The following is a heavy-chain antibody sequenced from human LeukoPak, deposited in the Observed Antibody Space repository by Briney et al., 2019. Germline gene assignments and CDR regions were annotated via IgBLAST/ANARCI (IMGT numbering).Heavy chain of an antibody. V-gene: IGHV4-61*01. CDR1: GGSVSSGSYY. CDR3: ARGDGAVTTGTFYYYYGMDV. D-gene: IGHD4-17*01. Sequence: SETLSLTCTVSGGSVSSGSYYWSWIRQPPGKGLEWIGYIYYSGSTNYNPSLKSRVTISVDTSKNQFSLKLSSVTAADTAVYYCARGDGAVTTGTFYYYYGMDVWGKGTTVTVSS. CDR2: IYYSGST. J-gene: IGHJ6*04.